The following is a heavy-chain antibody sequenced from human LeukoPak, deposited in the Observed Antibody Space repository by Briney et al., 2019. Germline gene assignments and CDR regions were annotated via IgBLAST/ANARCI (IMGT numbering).Heavy chain of an antibody. V-gene: IGHV4-4*07. Sequence: SETLSLTCTVSGVSISSYYWGWIRQPAGKGLEWIGRIYTTGSTNYNPSLESRVTMSVDTSKNQSSLKLTSVTAADTAMYYCARAGYTISYYSLDYWGQGTLVTVSS. D-gene: IGHD1-26*01. CDR1: GVSISSYY. J-gene: IGHJ4*02. CDR2: IYTTGST. CDR3: ARAGYTISYYSLDY.